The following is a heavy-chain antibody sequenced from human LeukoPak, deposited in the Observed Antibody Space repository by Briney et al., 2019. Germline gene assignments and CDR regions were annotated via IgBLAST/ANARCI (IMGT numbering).Heavy chain of an antibody. V-gene: IGHV1-2*02. CDR1: GYTFTGYY. Sequence: ASVKVSCKASGYTFTGYYMHRVRQAPGQGLEWMGWINPNSGGTNYAQKFQGRVTMTRDTSISTAYMELSRLRSDDTAVYYCASYDYRFTYYYGMDVWGQGTTVTVSS. J-gene: IGHJ6*02. D-gene: IGHD4-4*01. CDR3: ASYDYRFTYYYGMDV. CDR2: INPNSGGT.